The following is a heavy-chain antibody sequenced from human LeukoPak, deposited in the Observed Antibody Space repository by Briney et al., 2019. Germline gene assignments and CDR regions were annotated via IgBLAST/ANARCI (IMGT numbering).Heavy chain of an antibody. Sequence: PSETLSLTCTVSGGSISSYYWSWIRQPPGKGLEWIGYIYYSGSTNYNPSLKSRVTISVDTSKNQFSLKLSSVIAADTAVYYCARDAGLSSSWSNWFDPWGQGTLVTVSS. V-gene: IGHV4-59*01. CDR2: IYYSGST. J-gene: IGHJ5*02. D-gene: IGHD6-13*01. CDR1: GGSISSYY. CDR3: ARDAGLSSSWSNWFDP.